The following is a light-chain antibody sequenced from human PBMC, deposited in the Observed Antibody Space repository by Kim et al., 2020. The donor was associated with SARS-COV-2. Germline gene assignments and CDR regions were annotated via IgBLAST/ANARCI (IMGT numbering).Light chain of an antibody. CDR1: QSICSY. Sequence: ASVGDRVTITCRASQSICSYLNWYQQKPGKAPKLLIYTASSLQSGVPSRFSGSESGTDFTLTISSLQPEDFATYYCQQSYRTPLTFGGGAKVDIK. J-gene: IGKJ4*01. CDR3: QQSYRTPLT. V-gene: IGKV1-39*01. CDR2: TAS.